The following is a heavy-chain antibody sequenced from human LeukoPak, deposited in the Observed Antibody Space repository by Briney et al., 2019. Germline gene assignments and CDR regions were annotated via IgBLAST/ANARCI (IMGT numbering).Heavy chain of an antibody. CDR1: GFTFSDYA. CDR2: ISASGSST. J-gene: IGHJ3*02. Sequence: PGGSLRLSGAASGFTFSDYAMSWVRQAPGKGLEWVSAISASGSSTYYADSVKGRFTISRDSPKNTLYLQMNSLRAEDTAIYYCAKGVSGYYYADDAFDIWGQGTMVTVSS. D-gene: IGHD3-22*01. V-gene: IGHV3-23*01. CDR3: AKGVSGYYYADDAFDI.